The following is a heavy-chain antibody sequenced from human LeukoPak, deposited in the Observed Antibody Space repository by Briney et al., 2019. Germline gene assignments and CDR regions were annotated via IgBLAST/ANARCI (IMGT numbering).Heavy chain of an antibody. CDR3: ATYRVPGY. CDR1: GFTFSSYS. Sequence: GGSLRLSCTASGFTFSSYSMNWVRQAPGKGLEWVSYISSSSSTIYYADSVKGRFIISRDNADNSLSLQMNSLRVEDTAVYYCATYRVPGYWGQGTLVTVSS. CDR2: ISSSSSTI. J-gene: IGHJ4*02. D-gene: IGHD1-1*01. V-gene: IGHV3-48*04.